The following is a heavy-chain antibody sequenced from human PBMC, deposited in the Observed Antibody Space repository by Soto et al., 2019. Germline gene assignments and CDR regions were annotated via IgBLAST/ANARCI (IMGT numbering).Heavy chain of an antibody. CDR2: ISYDGSNK. J-gene: IGHJ4*02. V-gene: IGHV3-30-3*01. CDR3: ASCTVTTLEYYFDY. D-gene: IGHD4-4*01. Sequence: QVQLVESGGGVVQPGRSLRLSCAASGFTFSSYAMHWVRQAPGKGLEWVAGISYDGSNKYYGDSVKGRFPISRDNYKNTLYLQLNGLAAEDTAVYYCASCTVTTLEYYFDYWGQGTLVTVSS. CDR1: GFTFSSYA.